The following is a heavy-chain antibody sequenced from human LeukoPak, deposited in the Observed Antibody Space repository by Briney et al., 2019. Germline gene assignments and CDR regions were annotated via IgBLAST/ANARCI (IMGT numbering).Heavy chain of an antibody. V-gene: IGHV3-23*01. CDR3: AKDYYYDSSGYYPPDPFDY. D-gene: IGHD3-22*01. CDR1: GFTFSSYG. J-gene: IGHJ4*02. Sequence: GGSLRLSCAASGFTFSSYGMSWVRQAPGKGLEWVSAISGSGGSTYYADSVKGRFTISRDNSKNTLYLQMNSLRAEDTAVYYCAKDYYYDSSGYYPPDPFDYWGQGTLVTVSS. CDR2: ISGSGGST.